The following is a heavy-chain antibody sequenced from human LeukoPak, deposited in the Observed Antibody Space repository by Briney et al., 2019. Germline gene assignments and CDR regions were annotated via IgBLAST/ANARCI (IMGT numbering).Heavy chain of an antibody. Sequence: GGSLRLSCAASGLIVSSNYMSWVRQAPGKGLEYVSAISSNGVNTYYADSVKGRFTISRDNSKNTLYLQMSGLRAEDTAVYYCVKATEGYCTSTSCLGFDPWGQGTLVTVSS. CDR2: ISSNGVNT. J-gene: IGHJ5*02. CDR3: VKATEGYCTSTSCLGFDP. CDR1: GLIVSSNY. V-gene: IGHV3-64D*09. D-gene: IGHD2-2*01.